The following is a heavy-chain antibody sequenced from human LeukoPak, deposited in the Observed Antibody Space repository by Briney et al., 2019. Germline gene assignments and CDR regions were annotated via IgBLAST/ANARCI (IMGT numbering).Heavy chain of an antibody. CDR3: ARGSGSYPPLDAFDI. CDR1: GGSFSGYY. V-gene: IGHV4-34*01. CDR2: IYYSGST. J-gene: IGHJ3*02. Sequence: SETLSLTCAVYGGSFSGYYWSWIRQPPGKGLEWIGSIYYSGSTYYNPSLKSRVTISVDTSKNQFSLKLSSVTAADTAVYYCARGSGSYPPLDAFDIWGQGTMVTVSS. D-gene: IGHD1-26*01.